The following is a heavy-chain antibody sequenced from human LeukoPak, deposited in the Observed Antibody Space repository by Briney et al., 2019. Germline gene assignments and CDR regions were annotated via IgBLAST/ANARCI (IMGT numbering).Heavy chain of an antibody. J-gene: IGHJ4*02. Sequence: SETLSLTCAVYGGSFSGYYWSWIRQPPGKGLEWIGEINHSGSTNYNPSLNSRVTISVDTSKNQFSLKLSSVTAADTAVYYCARGARTDGSGSYCSYWGQGTLVTVSS. CDR2: INHSGST. CDR3: ARGARTDGSGSYCSY. D-gene: IGHD3-10*01. V-gene: IGHV4-34*01. CDR1: GGSFSGYY.